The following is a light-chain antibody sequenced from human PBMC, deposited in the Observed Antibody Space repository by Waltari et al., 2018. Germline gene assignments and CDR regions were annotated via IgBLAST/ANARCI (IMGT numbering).Light chain of an antibody. J-gene: IGKJ4*01. CDR3: QQYNNWLLLT. CDR1: QSVSSN. Sequence: EVVMTQSPATLSVSPGHRATLSCRASQSVSSNLAWYQQKPGQAPRLLVHGATTRATGIPARFSGSGSGTEFTLTISSLQSEDFAVYYCQQYNNWLLLTFGGGTKVEIK. CDR2: GAT. V-gene: IGKV3-15*01.